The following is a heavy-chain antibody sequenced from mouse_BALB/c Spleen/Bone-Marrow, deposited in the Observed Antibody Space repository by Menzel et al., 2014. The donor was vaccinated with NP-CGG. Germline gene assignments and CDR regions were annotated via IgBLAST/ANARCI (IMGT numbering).Heavy chain of an antibody. CDR2: IRNKAYGYTT. J-gene: IGHJ2*01. CDR3: TRDMGGILFDS. V-gene: IGHV7-3*02. D-gene: IGHD4-1*01. CDR1: GFTFIDYY. Sequence: EVMLVESGGGLVQPGGSLRLSCVTSGFTFIDYYMNWVRQPPGKALEWVGFIRNKAYGYTTEYSASVKGRFTISRDSSQSILYLQMNTLRAEDSATYYCTRDMGGILFDSWGQGTTLTVSS.